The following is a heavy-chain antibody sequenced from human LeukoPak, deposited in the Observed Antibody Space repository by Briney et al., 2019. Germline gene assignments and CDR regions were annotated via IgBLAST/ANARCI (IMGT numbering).Heavy chain of an antibody. CDR3: ARMTIDIVVVPASILYDH. V-gene: IGHV1-2*02. D-gene: IGHD2-2*01. CDR2: INPNSGGT. CDR1: GYTFTGYY. Sequence: ASVKVSCKASGYTFTGYYMHWVRQAPGQGLEWMGWINPNSGGTNNAQKFQGRVTMTRDTTISTAYMELSRLRSDDTAVYYCARMTIDIVVVPASILYDHWGQGTLVTVSS. J-gene: IGHJ4*02.